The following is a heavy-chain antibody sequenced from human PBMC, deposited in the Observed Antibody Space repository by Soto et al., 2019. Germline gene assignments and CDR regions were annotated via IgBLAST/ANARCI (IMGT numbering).Heavy chain of an antibody. CDR1: GGTITSDDYH. Sequence: TLSLTCTVSGGTITSDDYHWTWIRQPPGKGLEWIGFIYYSGTYYNPSLRGRVTISVDTSKNEFSPKLSSVTAADTAVYYCARDLAYCASGSCYAKWGSWGQGTLVTVSS. CDR3: ARDLAYCASGSCYAKWGS. CDR2: IYYSGT. J-gene: IGHJ4*02. D-gene: IGHD2-15*01. V-gene: IGHV4-30-4*01.